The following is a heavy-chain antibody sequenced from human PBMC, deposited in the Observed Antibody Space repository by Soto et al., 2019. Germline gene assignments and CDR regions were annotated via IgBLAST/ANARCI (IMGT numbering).Heavy chain of an antibody. D-gene: IGHD3-3*01. Sequence: ASVKVSCKASGGTFSSYSISWVRQAPGQGLEWMGGIIPIFGTANYAQKFQGRVTITADESTSTAYMELSSLRSEDTAVYYCARGYYDFYSDYWGQGTLVTVPQ. CDR1: GGTFSSYS. V-gene: IGHV1-69*13. J-gene: IGHJ4*02. CDR3: ARGYYDFYSDY. CDR2: IIPIFGTA.